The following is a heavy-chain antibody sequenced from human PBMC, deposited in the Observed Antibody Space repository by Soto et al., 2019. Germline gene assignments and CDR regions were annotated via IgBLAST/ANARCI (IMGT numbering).Heavy chain of an antibody. CDR3: ARYGDFWSGYYPNYYYYYMDV. D-gene: IGHD3-3*01. J-gene: IGHJ6*03. CDR2: IKQDGSEK. CDR1: GFPFSSYW. Sequence: GGSLRLSCAASGFPFSSYWMSWVRQAPGKGLEGVANIKQDGSEKYYVDSVKGRFTISRDNAKNSLYLQMNSLGAEDTAVYYCARYGDFWSGYYPNYYYYYMDVWGKGTTVTVSS. V-gene: IGHV3-7*01.